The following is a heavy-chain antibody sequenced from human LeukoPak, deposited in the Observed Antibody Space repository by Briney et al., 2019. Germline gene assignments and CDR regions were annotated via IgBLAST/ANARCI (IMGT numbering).Heavy chain of an antibody. V-gene: IGHV3-74*03. CDR2: INSDGSST. Sequence: SGGSLRLSCAASGFTFSGFWMHWVRQAAGKGLVWVSRINSDGSSTEYADSVKGRFTISRDNDKNTLDLQMTSLRAEDTAVYYCASGNGDYGGHWGQGTLVTVSS. CDR3: ASGNGDYGGH. D-gene: IGHD4-17*01. CDR1: GFTFSGFW. J-gene: IGHJ4*02.